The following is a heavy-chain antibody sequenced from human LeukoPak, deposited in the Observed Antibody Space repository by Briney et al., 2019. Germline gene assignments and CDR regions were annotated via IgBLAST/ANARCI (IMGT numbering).Heavy chain of an antibody. CDR2: ISSSGSTI. J-gene: IGHJ5*02. D-gene: IGHD6-6*01. V-gene: IGHV3-11*01. CDR1: GFTFSDYY. Sequence: GGSLRLSCAASGFTFSDYYMSWIRQAPGKGLEWVSYISSSGSTINYADSVKGRFTISRDNAKNSLYLQMNSLRAEDTAVYYCARVAGDSSSIWFDPWGQGTLVTVSS. CDR3: ARVAGDSSSIWFDP.